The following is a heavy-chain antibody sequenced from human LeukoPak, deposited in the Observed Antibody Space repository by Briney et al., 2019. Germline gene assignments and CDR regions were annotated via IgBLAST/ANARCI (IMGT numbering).Heavy chain of an antibody. D-gene: IGHD6-13*01. J-gene: IGHJ4*02. Sequence: SETLSLTCTVSGGSISSSSYYWSWIRQPPGKGLEWIGYIYYSGSTNYNPSLKSRVTISVDTSKNQFSLKLSSVTAADTAVYYCARGGALYSSSWYFHYWGQGTLVTVSS. CDR1: GGSISSSSYY. CDR2: IYYSGST. CDR3: ARGGALYSSSWYFHY. V-gene: IGHV4-61*01.